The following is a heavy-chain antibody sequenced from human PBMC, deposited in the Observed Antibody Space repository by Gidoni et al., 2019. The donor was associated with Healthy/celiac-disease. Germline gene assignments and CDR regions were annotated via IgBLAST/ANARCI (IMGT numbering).Heavy chain of an antibody. J-gene: IGHJ4*02. CDR3: ARERVGMVYYFDY. D-gene: IGHD1-26*01. CDR1: GGSFSGYY. V-gene: IGHV4-34*01. Sequence: QVQLQQWGAGLLKPSETLSLTCAVYGGSFSGYYWSWIRQPPGKGLEWIGEINHSGSTNYNPSLKSRVTISVDTSKNQFSLKLSSVTAADTAVYYCARERVGMVYYFDYWGQGTLVTVSS. CDR2: INHSGST.